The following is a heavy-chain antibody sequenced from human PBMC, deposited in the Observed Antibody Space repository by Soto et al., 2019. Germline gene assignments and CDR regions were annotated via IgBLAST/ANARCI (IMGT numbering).Heavy chain of an antibody. Sequence: GASVKVSCKASGYTFTSYGISWVRQAPGQGLERMGWISAYNGNTNYAQKLQGRVTMTTDTSTSTAYMELRSLRSDDTAVYYCARSIAVAGTAEYFQHWGQGTLVTVSS. CDR3: ARSIAVAGTAEYFQH. CDR1: GYTFTSYG. D-gene: IGHD6-19*01. CDR2: ISAYNGNT. J-gene: IGHJ1*01. V-gene: IGHV1-18*01.